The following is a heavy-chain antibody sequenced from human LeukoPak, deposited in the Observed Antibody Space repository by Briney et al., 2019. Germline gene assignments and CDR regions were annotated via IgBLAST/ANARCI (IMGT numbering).Heavy chain of an antibody. CDR2: INQDGSEK. J-gene: IGHJ4*02. CDR3: ARVMGRYCSSTSCYVDY. Sequence: GGSLRLSCAASGFTFSTFAMIWVRQAPGKGLEWVANINQDGSEKNYVGSVKGRFTISRDNSKNTLYLQMNSLRAEDTAVYYCARVMGRYCSSTSCYVDYWGQGTLVTVSS. V-gene: IGHV3-7*01. CDR1: GFTFSTFA. D-gene: IGHD2-2*01.